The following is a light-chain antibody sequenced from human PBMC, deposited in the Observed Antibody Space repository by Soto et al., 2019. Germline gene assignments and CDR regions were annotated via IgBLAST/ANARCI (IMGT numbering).Light chain of an antibody. CDR2: DAS. CDR3: QQYNSDSST. CDR1: QSVNRY. J-gene: IGKJ1*01. Sequence: DIQMTQSPSTLSASVGDRVTITCRASQSVNRYLAWYQQKSGKAPNLLIYDASNLQSGVPSRFNGSGSGTEFTLNISNLQPDDFATYYCQQYNSDSSTFGQGTKV. V-gene: IGKV1-5*01.